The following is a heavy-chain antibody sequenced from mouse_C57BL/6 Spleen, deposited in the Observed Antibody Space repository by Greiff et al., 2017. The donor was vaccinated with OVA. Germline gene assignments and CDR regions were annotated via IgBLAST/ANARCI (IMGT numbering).Heavy chain of an antibody. CDR3: AREAGPLDY. V-gene: IGHV1-76*01. CDR1: GYTFTDYY. Sequence: QVQLQQSGAELVRPGASVKLSCKASGYTFTDYYINWVKQRPGQGLEWIARIYPGSGNTYYNEKFKGKATLTAEKSSSTAYMQLSSLTSEDSAVYFCAREAGPLDYWGQGTTLTVSS. CDR2: IYPGSGNT. D-gene: IGHD3-2*02. J-gene: IGHJ2*01.